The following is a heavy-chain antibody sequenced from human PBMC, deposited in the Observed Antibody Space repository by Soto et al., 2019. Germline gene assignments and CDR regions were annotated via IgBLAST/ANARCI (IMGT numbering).Heavy chain of an antibody. CDR2: IIPIFGTA. V-gene: IGHV1-69*13. J-gene: IGHJ3*02. CDR3: ARASSSWYGGAFDI. CDR1: GATFSSYA. D-gene: IGHD6-13*01. Sequence: SVKVSCKASGATFSSYAISWVRQAPGQGREWMGGIIPIFGTANYAQKFQGRVTITADESTGTAYMELRSLTSEDTAVYYCARASSSWYGGAFDIWGQGTMLTVSS.